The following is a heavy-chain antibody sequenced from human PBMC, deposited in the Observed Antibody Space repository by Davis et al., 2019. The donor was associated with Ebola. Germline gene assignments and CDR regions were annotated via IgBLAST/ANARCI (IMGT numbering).Heavy chain of an antibody. V-gene: IGHV3-23*01. J-gene: IGHJ6*02. Sequence: GGSLRLSCVRSGFNFSHYAMGWVRQIPGRGLECVSVISNLAMKTFYSASVQGRFIISRDNSKSIVSLQMNNLRVDDTAIYYCADPLSSVWGQGTTVTVS. CDR1: GFNFSHYA. CDR3: ADPLSSV. CDR2: ISNLAMKT.